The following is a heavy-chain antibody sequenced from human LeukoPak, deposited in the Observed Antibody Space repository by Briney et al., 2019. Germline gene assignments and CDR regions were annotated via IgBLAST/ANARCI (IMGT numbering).Heavy chain of an antibody. CDR1: GGSISSYY. CDR2: IYYSGST. D-gene: IGHD5-18*01. Sequence: SETLSLTCTVSGGSISSYYWSWIRQPPGKGLEWIGYIYYSGSTNYNPSLKSRVTISVDTSKNQFSLKLSSVTAADTAVYYSARDTDGYSYGLHAFDIWGQGTMVTVSS. CDR3: ARDTDGYSYGLHAFDI. J-gene: IGHJ3*02. V-gene: IGHV4-59*01.